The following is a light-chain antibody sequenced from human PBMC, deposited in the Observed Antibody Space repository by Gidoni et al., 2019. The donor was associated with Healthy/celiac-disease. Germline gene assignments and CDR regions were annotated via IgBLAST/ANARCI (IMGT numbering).Light chain of an antibody. Sequence: YVLTHQPSVSVAPGKTARITCGGNNIGSKSVHWYQQKPGQAPVLVIYYDSDRPPGLPELFSCSNSCNTATLTISRVEAGDDADYYCQVWDSSSDLVFGGGTKLTVL. J-gene: IGLJ2*01. CDR3: QVWDSSSDLV. CDR2: YDS. CDR1: NIGSKS. V-gene: IGLV3-21*04.